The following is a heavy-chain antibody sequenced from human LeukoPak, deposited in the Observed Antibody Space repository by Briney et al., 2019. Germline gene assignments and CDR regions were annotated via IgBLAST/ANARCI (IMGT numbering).Heavy chain of an antibody. V-gene: IGHV4-59*01. J-gene: IGHJ3*02. Sequence: SETLSLTCTVSGGSISSYYWSWLLQPPGKGLEWIGYIYYSGSTNYNPSLKSRVTISLDTSKNQFSLKLSSLTAADTAVYYCARRVAGESRAFDIWGQGTMVTVSS. CDR2: IYYSGST. D-gene: IGHD3-10*01. CDR1: GGSISSYY. CDR3: ARRVAGESRAFDI.